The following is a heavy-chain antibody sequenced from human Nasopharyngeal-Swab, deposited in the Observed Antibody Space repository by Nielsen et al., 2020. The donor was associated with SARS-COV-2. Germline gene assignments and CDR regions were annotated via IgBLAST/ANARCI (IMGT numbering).Heavy chain of an antibody. Sequence: SCTVSGGSITSGGYYWSWNRQHPGKGLEWIGFIYYSGSTSYNPSLKSRITISVDTSTNQFSLKLSSVTAADTAVYYCARVRDNGGADVWGKGTTVTVSS. CDR1: GGSITSGGYY. CDR3: ARVRDNGGADV. V-gene: IGHV4-31*02. CDR2: IYYSGST. J-gene: IGHJ6*04. D-gene: IGHD1-14*01.